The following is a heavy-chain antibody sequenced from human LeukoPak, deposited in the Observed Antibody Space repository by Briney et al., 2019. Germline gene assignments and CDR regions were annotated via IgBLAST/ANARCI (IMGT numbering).Heavy chain of an antibody. D-gene: IGHD5-12*01. V-gene: IGHV1-18*04. CDR1: GYTFTSYG. Sequence: ASVKVSCKASGYTFTSYGISWVRQAPGQGLEWMGCISAYNGNTNYAQKLQGRVTMTTDTSTSTAYMELRSLRSDDTAVYYCARDRLGRIRGYSGYDSGYWGQGTLVTVSS. CDR2: ISAYNGNT. CDR3: ARDRLGRIRGYSGYDSGY. J-gene: IGHJ4*02.